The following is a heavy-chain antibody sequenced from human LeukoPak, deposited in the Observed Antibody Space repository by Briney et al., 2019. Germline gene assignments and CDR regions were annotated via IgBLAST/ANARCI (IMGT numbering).Heavy chain of an antibody. CDR1: GGSISSYY. CDR2: IYTSGST. CDR3: ARASDPYDYVWGSYGEYFDY. V-gene: IGHV4-4*07. Sequence: PSETLSLTCAVSGGSISSYYWSWIRQPAGKGLEWIGRIYTSGSTNYNPSLKSRVTMSVDTSKNQFSLKLSSVTAADTAVYYCARASDPYDYVWGSYGEYFDYWGQGTLVTVSS. D-gene: IGHD3-16*01. J-gene: IGHJ4*02.